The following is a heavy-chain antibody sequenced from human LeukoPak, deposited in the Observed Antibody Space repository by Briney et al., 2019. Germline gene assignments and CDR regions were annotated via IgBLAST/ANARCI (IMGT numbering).Heavy chain of an antibody. CDR3: GLGYCTGATCHPYS. J-gene: IGHJ4*02. CDR1: GFTFSNYA. D-gene: IGHD2-8*02. V-gene: IGHV3-30*03. CDR2: ISYDGSNK. Sequence: GGSLRLSCAASGFTFSNYAMPWVRQAPGKGLEWVAVISYDGSNKYYADSVKGRFTLSRDNSKNTLYPQMNSLRAEDTAVYYCGLGYCTGATCHPYSWGQGTLVTVSS.